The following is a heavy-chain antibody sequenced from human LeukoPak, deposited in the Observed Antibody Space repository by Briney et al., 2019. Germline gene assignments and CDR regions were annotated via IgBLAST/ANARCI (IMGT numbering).Heavy chain of an antibody. CDR3: ARDHYYDSSGYRQPFDP. CDR1: GGSFSGYY. V-gene: IGHV4-34*01. Sequence: PSETLSLTCAVYGGSFSGYYWSWIRQPPGKGLEWIGEINRSGSTNYNPSLKSRVTISVDTSKNQFSLKLSSVIAADTAVYYCARDHYYDSSGYRQPFDPWGQGTLVTVSS. CDR2: INRSGST. J-gene: IGHJ5*02. D-gene: IGHD3-22*01.